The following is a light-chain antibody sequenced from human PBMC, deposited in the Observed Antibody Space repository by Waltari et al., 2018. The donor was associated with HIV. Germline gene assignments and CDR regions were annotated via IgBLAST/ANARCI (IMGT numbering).Light chain of an antibody. CDR1: QAIANY. CDR2: AAS. J-gene: IGKJ2*01. Sequence: DIQMTPSPSHLSASVGDRVIITCRASQAIANYLNWYQQKPGKGPEVLIYAASSLESGVPSRCSGSGFGTDFTLTITALQPEDCGTYYCQQSYSTPPYTFGPGTKLEI. V-gene: IGKV1-39*01. CDR3: QQSYSTPPYT.